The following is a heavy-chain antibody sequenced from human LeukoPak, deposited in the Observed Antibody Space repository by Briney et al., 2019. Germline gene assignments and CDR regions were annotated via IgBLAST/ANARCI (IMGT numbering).Heavy chain of an antibody. J-gene: IGHJ6*03. CDR3: ARDRHIAAAVYYYYMDV. CDR2: INACNGNT. V-gene: IGHV1-18*01. D-gene: IGHD6-13*01. Sequence: ASVKVSCKASGYTFTSYIISWVRQAPGQGLEWMGWINACNGNTDYAQRVQGRVTMTTDTSTGTAYMEVRSLRSDDTAVYYCARDRHIAAAVYYYYMDVWGKGTPVTVSS. CDR1: GYTFTSYI.